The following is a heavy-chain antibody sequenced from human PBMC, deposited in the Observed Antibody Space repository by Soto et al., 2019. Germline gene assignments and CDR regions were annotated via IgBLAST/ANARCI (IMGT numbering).Heavy chain of an antibody. Sequence: GESLKISCKGSGYSFTSYWIGWVRQMPGKGLEWMGIIYPGDSDTRYSPSFQGQVTISADKSVSTAYLQWSSLKALDTAMYYCARHPDIVATSTDYWGQGTLVTVSS. CDR2: IYPGDSDT. CDR1: GYSFTSYW. V-gene: IGHV5-51*01. D-gene: IGHD5-12*01. CDR3: ARHPDIVATSTDY. J-gene: IGHJ4*02.